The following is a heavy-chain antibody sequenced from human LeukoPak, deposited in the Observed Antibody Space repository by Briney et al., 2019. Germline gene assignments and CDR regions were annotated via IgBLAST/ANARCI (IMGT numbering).Heavy chain of an antibody. CDR3: AREGIVGANGDY. CDR2: IYTSGST. J-gene: IGHJ4*02. CDR1: GGSISSGSYY. D-gene: IGHD1-26*01. Sequence: EPSETLSLTCTVSGGSISSGSYYWSWIRQPAGKGLEWIGRIYTSGSTNYNPSLKSRVTISVDTSKNQFSLKLSSVTAADTAVYYCAREGIVGANGDYWGQGTLVTVSS. V-gene: IGHV4-61*02.